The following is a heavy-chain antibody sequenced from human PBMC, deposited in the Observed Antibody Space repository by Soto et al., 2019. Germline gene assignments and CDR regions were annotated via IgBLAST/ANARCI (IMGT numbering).Heavy chain of an antibody. CDR3: ARGGSYYRPFDY. CDR1: GYTIISYG. J-gene: IGHJ4*02. Sequence: ASVKVSCKASGYTIISYGISWVRQAPGQGLEWMGWIGAYSGNTNYVRKFQGRVTMTTDTSTSTAYMELRSLRSDDSAVYFCARGGSYYRPFDYWGQGTLVTVSS. CDR2: IGAYSGNT. V-gene: IGHV1-18*01. D-gene: IGHD1-26*01.